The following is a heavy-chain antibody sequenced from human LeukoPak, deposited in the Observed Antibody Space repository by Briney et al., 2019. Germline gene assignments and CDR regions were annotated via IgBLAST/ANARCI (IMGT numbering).Heavy chain of an antibody. CDR3: AKDPCVAAARGRDDAFDI. Sequence: GGSLRLSCAASGFTFSSYAMSWVRQAPGKGLEWVSAISGSGGSTYYADSVKGRFTISRDNSKNTLYLQMNSLRAEDTAVYYCAKDPCVAAARGRDDAFDIWGQGTMVTVSS. V-gene: IGHV3-23*01. J-gene: IGHJ3*02. CDR2: ISGSGGST. D-gene: IGHD6-13*01. CDR1: GFTFSSYA.